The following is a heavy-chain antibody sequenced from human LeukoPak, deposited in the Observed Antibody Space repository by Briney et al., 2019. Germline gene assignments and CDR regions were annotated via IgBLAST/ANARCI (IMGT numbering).Heavy chain of an antibody. D-gene: IGHD6-19*01. CDR3: ARAVAGKESTPPYYYYMDV. J-gene: IGHJ6*03. Sequence: PSETLSLTCTVSGGSISSYYWSWIRQPPGKGLEWIGYIYYSGSTNYNPSLKSRVTISVDTSKNQFSLKLSSVTAADTAVYYCARAVAGKESTPPYYYYMDVWGKGTTVTISS. CDR2: IYYSGST. V-gene: IGHV4-59*01. CDR1: GGSISSYY.